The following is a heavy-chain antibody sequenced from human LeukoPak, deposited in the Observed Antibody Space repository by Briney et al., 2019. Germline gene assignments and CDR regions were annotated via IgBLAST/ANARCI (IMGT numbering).Heavy chain of an antibody. D-gene: IGHD6-13*01. CDR3: ARDVSGSSYYYLDY. Sequence: GGSLRLSCAASGFTFSSYAMHWVRQAPGKGLEWVAVISYDGSDKYSADPVKGRFTISRDNSKNTLYLQMNSLRAEDTAVYYCARDVSGSSYYYLDYWGQGTLVTVSS. V-gene: IGHV3-30*01. CDR2: ISYDGSDK. J-gene: IGHJ4*02. CDR1: GFTFSSYA.